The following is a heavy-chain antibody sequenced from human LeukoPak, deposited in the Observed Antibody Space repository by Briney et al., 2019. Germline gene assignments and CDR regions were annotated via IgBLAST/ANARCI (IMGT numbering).Heavy chain of an antibody. CDR1: GGTFSSYA. J-gene: IGHJ3*02. Sequence: GASVKVSCKASGGTFSSYAISWVRQAPGQGLEWMGGIIPIFGTANYAQKFQGRVTITADKSTSTAYMELSSLRSEDTAVYYCARDRPGWLDDAFGIWGQGTMVTVSS. D-gene: IGHD6-19*01. V-gene: IGHV1-69*06. CDR2: IIPIFGTA. CDR3: ARDRPGWLDDAFGI.